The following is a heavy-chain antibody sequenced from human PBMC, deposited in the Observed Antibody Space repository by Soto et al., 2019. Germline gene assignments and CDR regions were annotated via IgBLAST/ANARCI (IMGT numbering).Heavy chain of an antibody. Sequence: EVQLLESGGGLVQPGGSLRLSCAASGFSFDDYAMTWVRQATGKGLEWVSAISGSGDNTYYADSVKGRLTISRDNSRNTLYIQLNTLIAEDTALYSCAKGYNSGYDLAYFDYWGQGTLVTVSS. D-gene: IGHD5-12*01. V-gene: IGHV3-23*01. J-gene: IGHJ4*02. CDR2: ISGSGDNT. CDR3: AKGYNSGYDLAYFDY. CDR1: GFSFDDYA.